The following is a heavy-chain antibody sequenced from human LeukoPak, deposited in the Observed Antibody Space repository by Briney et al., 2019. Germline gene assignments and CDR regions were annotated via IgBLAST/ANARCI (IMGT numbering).Heavy chain of an antibody. Sequence: SETLSLTCTVSDGSISSYYWSWIRQPPGKGLEWIGYIYYSGSTNYNPSLKSRVTISVDTSKNQFSLKLSSVTAADTAVYYCARGGRKDYVWGSYRLDYWGQGTLVTVSS. J-gene: IGHJ4*02. D-gene: IGHD3-16*02. V-gene: IGHV4-59*01. CDR1: DGSISSYY. CDR2: IYYSGST. CDR3: ARGGRKDYVWGSYRLDY.